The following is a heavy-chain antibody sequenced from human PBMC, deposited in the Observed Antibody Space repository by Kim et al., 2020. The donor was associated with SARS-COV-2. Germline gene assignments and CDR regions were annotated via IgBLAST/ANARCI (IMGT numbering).Heavy chain of an antibody. V-gene: IGHV3-21*01. CDR1: GFTFSSYS. CDR3: ARGELEPLPDY. J-gene: IGHJ4*02. CDR2: ISSSSSYI. D-gene: IGHD1-1*01. Sequence: GGSLRLSCAASGFTFSSYSMNWVRQAPGKGLEWVSSISSSSSYIYYADSVKGRYTISRDNAKNSLYLQMNSLRAEDTAVYYCARGELEPLPDYWGQGTLVTVSS.